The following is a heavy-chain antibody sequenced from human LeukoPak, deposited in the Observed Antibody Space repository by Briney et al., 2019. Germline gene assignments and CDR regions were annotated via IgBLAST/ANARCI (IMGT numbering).Heavy chain of an antibody. Sequence: PSETLSLTCTVSGGSISSYYWSWIRQPAGKGLEWIGRIYTSGSTNYNASLKSRVSMSVDTSKNQFSLKLSSVTAADTAVYYCASRRVDSSGWYTFDYWGQGTLVTVSS. CDR2: IYTSGST. CDR3: ASRRVDSSGWYTFDY. J-gene: IGHJ4*02. V-gene: IGHV4-4*07. CDR1: GGSISSYY. D-gene: IGHD6-19*01.